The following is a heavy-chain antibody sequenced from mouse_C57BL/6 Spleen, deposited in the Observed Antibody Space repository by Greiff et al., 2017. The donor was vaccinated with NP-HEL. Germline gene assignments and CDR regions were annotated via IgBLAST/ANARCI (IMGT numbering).Heavy chain of an antibody. V-gene: IGHV1-81*01. CDR2: IYPRSGDT. CDR1: GYTFTSYG. CDR3: ARSGGSSYNDY. J-gene: IGHJ2*01. Sequence: QVQLQQSGAELARPGASVKLSCKASGYTFTSYGISWVKQRPGQGLEWIGEIYPRSGDTYYNEKFKGKATLTADKSSSTAYMELRSLTSEDSAVYFCARSGGSSYNDYWGQGTTLTVSS. D-gene: IGHD1-1*01.